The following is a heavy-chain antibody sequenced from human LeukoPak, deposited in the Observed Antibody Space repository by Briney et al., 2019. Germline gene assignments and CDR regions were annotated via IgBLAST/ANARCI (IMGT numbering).Heavy chain of an antibody. J-gene: IGHJ4*02. CDR3: ARGGDYGDYGQVDY. D-gene: IGHD4-17*01. CDR1: GGSFSGYY. V-gene: IGHV4-34*01. CDR2: IYHSGST. Sequence: PSETLSLTCAVYGGSFSGYYWSWIRQPPGKGLEWIGYIYHSGSTYYNPSVKSRVTISVDRSKNQFSLKLSSVTAADTAVYYCARGGDYGDYGQVDYWGQGTLVTVPS.